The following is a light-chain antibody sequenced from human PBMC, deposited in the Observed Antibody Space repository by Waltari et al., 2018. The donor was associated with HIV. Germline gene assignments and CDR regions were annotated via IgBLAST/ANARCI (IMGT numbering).Light chain of an antibody. J-gene: IGLJ2*01. CDR1: TSDVGGYNY. Sequence: QSALTQPPSASGSPGQSVTLSCTGTTSDVGGYNYVSWYQHPPGKAPKLLIYEVSKRPSGVPDRFSGSKSGNTASLTVSGLQADDEADYYCSSYAGNNILVFGGGTKLTVL. V-gene: IGLV2-8*01. CDR3: SSYAGNNILV. CDR2: EVS.